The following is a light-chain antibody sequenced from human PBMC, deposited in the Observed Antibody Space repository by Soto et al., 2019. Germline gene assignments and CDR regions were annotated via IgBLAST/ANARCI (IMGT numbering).Light chain of an antibody. CDR2: GAP. CDR3: QQYNNWPPMYT. V-gene: IGKV3-15*01. Sequence: EIVMTQSPATLSVSPGERATLSCRASQSVSSNLVWYQQKPGQAPRLLIYGAPTRATGIPARFSGSGSGTEFTLTISSLQSEDFAVYYCQQYNNWPPMYTFGQGTKLEIK. J-gene: IGKJ2*01. CDR1: QSVSSN.